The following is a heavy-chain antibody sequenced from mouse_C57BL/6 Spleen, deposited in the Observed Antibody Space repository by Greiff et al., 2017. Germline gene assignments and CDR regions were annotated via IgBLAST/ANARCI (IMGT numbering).Heavy chain of an antibody. D-gene: IGHD1-1*01. CDR2: IDPNSGGT. Sequence: QVQLQQPGAELVKPGASVKLSCKASGYTFTSYWMHWVKQRPGRGLEWIGRIDPNSGGTKYTEKFKSKATLTVDKPSSPAYMQLSSLTSEDSAVYYCARFYYGSSEYFDVWGTGTTVTVSS. J-gene: IGHJ1*03. CDR1: GYTFTSYW. V-gene: IGHV1-72*01. CDR3: ARFYYGSSEYFDV.